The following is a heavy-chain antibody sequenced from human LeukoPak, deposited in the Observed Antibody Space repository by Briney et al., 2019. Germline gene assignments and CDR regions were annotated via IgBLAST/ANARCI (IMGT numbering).Heavy chain of an antibody. J-gene: IGHJ4*02. CDR3: ARDLFPCSSTSCRGFDY. V-gene: IGHV3-21*01. CDR2: VSGGSDYI. CDR1: GFSFSSYS. Sequence: GGSLRLSCAASGFSFSSYSMNWVRQAPGKGLEWVSSVSGGSDYIYYADSVKGRFTISRDNAINSLYLQMNSLRAEDTAVYYCARDLFPCSSTSCRGFDYWGQGTLVTVSS. D-gene: IGHD2-2*01.